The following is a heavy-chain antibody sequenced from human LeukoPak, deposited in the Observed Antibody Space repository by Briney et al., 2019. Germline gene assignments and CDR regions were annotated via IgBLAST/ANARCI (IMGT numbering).Heavy chain of an antibody. D-gene: IGHD2-8*01. CDR3: ASFFCTSALCYYLDY. CDR1: GYTFTSNG. Sequence: EASVKVSCKASGYTFTSNGLGWVRQAPGQGLEWMGWINTNTGNPTYAQGFTGRFVFSLDTSDNTPYLQISSLQAEDTAVYYCASFFCTSALCYYLDYWGQGTLVTVSS. J-gene: IGHJ4*02. V-gene: IGHV7-4-1*02. CDR2: INTNTGNP.